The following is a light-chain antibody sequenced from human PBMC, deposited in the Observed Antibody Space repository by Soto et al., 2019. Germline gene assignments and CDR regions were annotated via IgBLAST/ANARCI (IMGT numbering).Light chain of an antibody. CDR2: DIN. J-gene: IGLJ1*01. V-gene: IGLV2-14*01. CDR3: VSYTASASYV. CDR1: SSDVGNYIF. Sequence: QSALTQPASVSGSPGQSITISCTGTSSDVGNYIFVSWYRQHPGKAPKLMIYDINNRPSRVSNRCSGSRSGNPPSLTISRLQAEDEADYYCVSYTASASYVFGTGTKLTVL.